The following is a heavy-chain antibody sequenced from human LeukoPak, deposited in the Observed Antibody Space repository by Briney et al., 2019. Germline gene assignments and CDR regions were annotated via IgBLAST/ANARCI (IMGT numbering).Heavy chain of an antibody. CDR2: ISGSGGST. Sequence: QPGGSLRLSCAASGFTFSSYAMSWVRQAPGKGLEWVSAISGSGGSTYYADSVKGRSTISRDNSKNTLYLQMNSLRAEDTAVYYCAKKTGIVVVVAAEDYWGQGTLVTVSS. V-gene: IGHV3-23*01. J-gene: IGHJ4*02. D-gene: IGHD2-15*01. CDR3: AKKTGIVVVVAAEDY. CDR1: GFTFSSYA.